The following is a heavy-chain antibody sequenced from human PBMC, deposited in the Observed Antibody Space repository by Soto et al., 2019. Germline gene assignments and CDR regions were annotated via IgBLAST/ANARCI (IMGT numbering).Heavy chain of an antibody. D-gene: IGHD2-2*01. Sequence: SETLSLTCAVSGGSFSGYYWSWIRQPPGKGLEWIGEINHSGSTNYNPSLKSRVTISVDTSKNQFSLKLSSVTAADTAVYYCARRGIAVVPAAPGYSGYDNYFDYWGQATLVTVSS. CDR1: GGSFSGYY. CDR2: INHSGST. V-gene: IGHV4-34*01. J-gene: IGHJ4*02. CDR3: ARRGIAVVPAAPGYSGYDNYFDY.